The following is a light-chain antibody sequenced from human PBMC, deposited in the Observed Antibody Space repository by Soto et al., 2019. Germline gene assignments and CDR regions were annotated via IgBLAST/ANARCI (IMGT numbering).Light chain of an antibody. V-gene: IGKV3-20*01. CDR1: QTVSSNY. CDR3: QQYTGPPTT. CDR2: GAS. Sequence: PGARATLSFRASQTVSSNYLAWCQQRPGQAPRLLIYGASTRAAGIPDRFSGSGSGTDFTLTITRLEPEDSAVYFCQQYTGPPTTFGQGTRLEIK. J-gene: IGKJ5*01.